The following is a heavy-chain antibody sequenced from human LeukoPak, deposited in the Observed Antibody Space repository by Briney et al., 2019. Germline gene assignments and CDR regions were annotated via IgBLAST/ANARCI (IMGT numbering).Heavy chain of an antibody. CDR1: GGSISSYY. CDR3: ARGGTEPHDAFDI. D-gene: IGHD1-1*01. V-gene: IGHV4-59*12. CDR2: IYYSGST. J-gene: IGHJ3*02. Sequence: PSETLSLTCTVSGGSISSYYWSWIRQPPGKGLEWSGYIYYSGSTSYNPSLKRRATISVDTSKNQFSLKLSSVTAADTAVYYCARGGTEPHDAFDIWGQGTMVTVSS.